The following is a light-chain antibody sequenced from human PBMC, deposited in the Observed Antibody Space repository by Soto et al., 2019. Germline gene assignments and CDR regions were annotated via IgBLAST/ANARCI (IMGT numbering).Light chain of an antibody. Sequence: SYELTQPPSVSVAPGQTARITCXXXXIGRKSVHWYQQKPGQAPVVVVYDDRDRPSGIPERFSGSNSGNTATLTISRVEAGDDADYYCQLWDSNSDHVVFGGGTKVTVL. V-gene: IGLV3-21*02. J-gene: IGLJ2*01. CDR1: XIGRKS. CDR3: QLWDSNSDHVV. CDR2: DDR.